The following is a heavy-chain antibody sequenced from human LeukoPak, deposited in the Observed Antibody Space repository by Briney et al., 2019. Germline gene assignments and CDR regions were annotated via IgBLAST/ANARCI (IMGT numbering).Heavy chain of an antibody. CDR3: ARTLSSTWSVYYYGMDV. CDR2: IYNSGST. D-gene: IGHD6-13*01. CDR1: GGSIGSSDYW. V-gene: IGHV4-39*01. Sequence: SETLSLTCTVSGGSIGSSDYWWDWIRQPPGRGLEWIGSIYNSGSTYYNPSLKSRVTISVDTSNNQFSLKLISVTAADTAVYYCARTLSSTWSVYYYGMDVWGQGTTVTVSS. J-gene: IGHJ6*02.